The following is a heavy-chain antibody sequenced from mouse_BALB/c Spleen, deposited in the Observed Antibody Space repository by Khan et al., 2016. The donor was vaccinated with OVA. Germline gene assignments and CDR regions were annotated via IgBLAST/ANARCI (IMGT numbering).Heavy chain of an antibody. Sequence: QVQLQQSGAELVKAGASVKLSCKASGYTFTSYWMHWVKQRLGQGLEWFAETNPTNGRTYYNEKLKSRATLTVDKSSSTVYLLLSGPTFEDSAVYDCARIKKIGATYFDYWGQGTTLTVSS. J-gene: IGHJ2*01. V-gene: IGHV1S81*02. CDR1: GYTFTSYW. CDR2: TNPTNGRT. D-gene: IGHD1-1*01. CDR3: ARIKKIGATYFDY.